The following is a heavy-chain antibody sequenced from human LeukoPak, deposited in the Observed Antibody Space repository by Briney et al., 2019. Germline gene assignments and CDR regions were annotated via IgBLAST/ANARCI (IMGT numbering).Heavy chain of an antibody. Sequence: SETLSLTCTVSGCSISSYYWSWIRQPPGKGLEWIGYIYYSGSTNYNPSLKSRVTISVDTSKNQFSLKLSSVTAADTAVYYCARSDYYDILTGYSGWFDPWGQGTLVTVSS. V-gene: IGHV4-59*08. D-gene: IGHD3-9*01. J-gene: IGHJ5*02. CDR3: ARSDYYDILTGYSGWFDP. CDR2: IYYSGST. CDR1: GCSISSYY.